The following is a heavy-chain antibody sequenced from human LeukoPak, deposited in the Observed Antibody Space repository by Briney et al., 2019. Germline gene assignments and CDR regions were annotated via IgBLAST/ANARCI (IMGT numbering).Heavy chain of an antibody. J-gene: IGHJ6*03. D-gene: IGHD3-3*01. CDR2: IGEDGSEK. V-gene: IGHV3-7*01. CDR3: ARLNYDFWSGVWEGYYMDV. CDR1: GFTLSAYT. Sequence: GGSLRLSCIASGFTLSAYTMNWVRQAPGKGLEWVANIGEDGSEKYYVDSVKGRFTISRDDAKNSLYLQVNSLRAEDTAVYYCARLNYDFWSGVWEGYYMDVLGKGTTVTVSS.